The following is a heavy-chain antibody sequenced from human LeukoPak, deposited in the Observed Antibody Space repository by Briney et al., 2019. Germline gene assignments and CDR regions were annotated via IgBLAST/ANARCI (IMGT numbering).Heavy chain of an antibody. CDR2: ISYDGSNK. Sequence: PGGSLRLSCAASAFSFNNYAMHWVRQAPGKGLEWVAFISYDGSNKYYADSVKGRFTISRDNPKNTLYLQISSLRAEDTAVYYCARDWSLGPNDAFDIWGQGTMVTVSS. CDR1: AFSFNNYA. D-gene: IGHD3-16*01. V-gene: IGHV3-30-3*01. CDR3: ARDWSLGPNDAFDI. J-gene: IGHJ3*02.